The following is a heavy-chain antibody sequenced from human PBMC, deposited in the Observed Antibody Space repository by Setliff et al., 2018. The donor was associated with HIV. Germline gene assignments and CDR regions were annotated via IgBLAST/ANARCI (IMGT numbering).Heavy chain of an antibody. Sequence: SETLSLTCNVSGTSINTRYWAWVRQPPGKGREWSGSIYYDGRTSTKASPKDRVTLSLDTYNKQFSRRWTSVTVADTAGYYLVRHSSQWLTFRGAYYFDSWGLGVLVTVSS. CDR3: VRHSSQWLTFRGAYYFDS. CDR1: GTSINTRY. V-gene: IGHV4-59*08. J-gene: IGHJ4*02. CDR2: IYYDGRT. D-gene: IGHD3-9*01.